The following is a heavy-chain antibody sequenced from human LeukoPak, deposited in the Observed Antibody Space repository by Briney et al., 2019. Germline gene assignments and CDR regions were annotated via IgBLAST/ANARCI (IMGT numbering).Heavy chain of an antibody. J-gene: IGHJ4*02. D-gene: IGHD6-25*01. Sequence: SETLSLTCTVSGGSISNYYWGRIRQPPGKGLEWIGSIYYSGSTYYNPSLKSRVTISVDTSKNQFSLKLSSVTAADTAVYYCARIAAGALDYWGQGTLVTVSS. CDR2: IYYSGST. CDR3: ARIAAGALDY. CDR1: GGSISNYY. V-gene: IGHV4-39*01.